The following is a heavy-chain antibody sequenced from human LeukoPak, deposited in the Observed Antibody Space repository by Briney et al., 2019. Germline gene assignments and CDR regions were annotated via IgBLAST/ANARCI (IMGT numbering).Heavy chain of an antibody. D-gene: IGHD2-15*01. J-gene: IGHJ6*02. V-gene: IGHV3-30-3*01. Sequence: GRSLRLSCAASGFTFSSYAMHWVRQAPGKGLEWVAVISHDGSNKYYADSVKGRFTISRDNSKNTLYLQMNSLRAEDTAVYYCASLYCSGGSCYDAYYYYYGMDVWGQGTTVTVSS. CDR1: GFTFSSYA. CDR3: ASLYCSGGSCYDAYYYYYGMDV. CDR2: ISHDGSNK.